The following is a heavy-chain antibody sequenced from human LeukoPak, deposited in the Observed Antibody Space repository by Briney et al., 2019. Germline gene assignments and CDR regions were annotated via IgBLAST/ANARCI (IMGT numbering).Heavy chain of an antibody. D-gene: IGHD3-16*01. V-gene: IGHV3-48*01. Sequence: GGSLRLSCAASGFTVSSNYMSWVRQAPGKGPEWVAYIGRSNSVIHYADSVKGRFTISRDNAKNSLSLLMNSLRAEDTAVYYCARAPIGDNNWFDPWGQGTLVTVSS. CDR2: IGRSNSVI. CDR3: ARAPIGDNNWFDP. J-gene: IGHJ5*02. CDR1: GFTVSSNY.